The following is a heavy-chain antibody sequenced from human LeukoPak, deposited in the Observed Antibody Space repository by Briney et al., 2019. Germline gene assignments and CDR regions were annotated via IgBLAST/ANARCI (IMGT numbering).Heavy chain of an antibody. CDR3: AKQGRRQMWSELWFGELLSEIYYFDY. D-gene: IGHD3-10*01. CDR1: GFPFSSYS. CDR2: ISSSSSYI. Sequence: AGGSLRLSCAASGFPFSSYSMNWVRQAPGKGLEWVSSISSSSSYIYYADSVKGRFTISRDNAKNSLYLQMNSLRAEDTALYYCAKQGRRQMWSELWFGELLSEIYYFDYWGQGTLVTVSS. V-gene: IGHV3-21*04. J-gene: IGHJ4*02.